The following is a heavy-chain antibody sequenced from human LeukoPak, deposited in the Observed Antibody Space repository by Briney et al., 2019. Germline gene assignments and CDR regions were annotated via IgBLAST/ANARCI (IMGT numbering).Heavy chain of an antibody. CDR1: GGSISSYY. CDR3: ARQGIAVAGNYYHYGMDV. CDR2: IYYSGST. V-gene: IGHV4-59*08. D-gene: IGHD6-19*01. J-gene: IGHJ6*02. Sequence: SETLSLTCTVSGGSISSYYWSWIRQPAGKGLEWIGDIYYSGSTNYNPSLKSRVTISVDTSKNQFSLKLTSVTAADTAVYYCARQGIAVAGNYYHYGMDVWGQGTPVTVSS.